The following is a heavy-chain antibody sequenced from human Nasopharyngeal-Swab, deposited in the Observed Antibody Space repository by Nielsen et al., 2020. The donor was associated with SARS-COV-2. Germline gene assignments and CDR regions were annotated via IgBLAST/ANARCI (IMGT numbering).Heavy chain of an antibody. D-gene: IGHD2-21*01. Sequence: GESLKISCAASGFTVNSYGMHWVRQAPGKGLEWVAVISCDGSNKYYADSVKGRFTISRDNSKNTLYLQMSSLRPEDTAVYYCVKRSGGTAPLIGAFDIWGQGTMVTVS. J-gene: IGHJ3*02. CDR3: VKRSGGTAPLIGAFDI. CDR2: ISCDGSNK. V-gene: IGHV3-30*18. CDR1: GFTVNSYG.